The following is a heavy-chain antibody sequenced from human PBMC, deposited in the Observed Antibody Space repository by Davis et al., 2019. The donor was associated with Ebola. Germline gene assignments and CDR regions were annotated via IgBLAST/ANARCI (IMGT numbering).Heavy chain of an antibody. CDR2: IYDSDIR. D-gene: IGHD2-2*01. Sequence: GESLKISCAVSGFSVSDKYISWVRQAPGKGLDWVSVIYDSDIRYYADSVRGRFTISRDNAKNSLYLQMNSLRAEDTALYYCARGGFCSSTRCAEVDHWGQGTLVSVSA. V-gene: IGHV3-53*01. J-gene: IGHJ5*02. CDR3: ARGGFCSSTRCAEVDH. CDR1: GFSVSDKY.